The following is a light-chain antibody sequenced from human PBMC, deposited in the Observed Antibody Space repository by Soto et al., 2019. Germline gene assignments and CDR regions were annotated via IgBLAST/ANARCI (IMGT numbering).Light chain of an antibody. CDR1: QSVSNNY. CDR3: QQYGSSGT. Sequence: EIVLTQSLGTLSLSPGERATLSCRASQSVSNNYLAWYQQKPGQAPRLLTYGASNRATGIPDRFSGSGSGTDFTLTISRLEAEDFAVYYCQQYGSSGTFGQGTKVDIK. CDR2: GAS. V-gene: IGKV3-20*01. J-gene: IGKJ1*01.